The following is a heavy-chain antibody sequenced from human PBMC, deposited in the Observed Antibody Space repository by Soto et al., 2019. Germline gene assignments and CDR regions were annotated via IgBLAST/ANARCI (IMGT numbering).Heavy chain of an antibody. V-gene: IGHV3-21*01. Sequence: GGSLRLSCAASGFTFSSYSMNWVRQAPGKGLEWVSSISSSSSYIYYADSVKGRFTISRDNAKNSLYLQMNSLRAEDTAVYYCAREASRYSSSLTEYYYYYYGMDVWGQGTTVTVSS. CDR3: AREASRYSSSLTEYYYYYYGMDV. D-gene: IGHD6-13*01. J-gene: IGHJ6*02. CDR2: ISSSSSYI. CDR1: GFTFSSYS.